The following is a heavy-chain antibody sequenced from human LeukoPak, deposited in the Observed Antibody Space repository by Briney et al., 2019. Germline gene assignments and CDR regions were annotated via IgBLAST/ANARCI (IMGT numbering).Heavy chain of an antibody. CDR1: GFSFSDYY. D-gene: IGHD2-2*03. V-gene: IGHV3-11*04. Sequence: GGSLRLSCAASGFSFSDYYMTWIRQALGEGLEWVSYISSSGSTIYYADSVKGRFTISRDNAKNSLYLQMNSLRAEDTAVYYCASGYCGSISCYASVYWGQGTLVTVSS. CDR3: ASGYCGSISCYASVY. CDR2: ISSSGSTI. J-gene: IGHJ4*02.